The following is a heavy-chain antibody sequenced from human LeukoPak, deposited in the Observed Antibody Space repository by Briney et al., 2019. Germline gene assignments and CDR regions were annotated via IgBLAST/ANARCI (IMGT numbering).Heavy chain of an antibody. CDR1: GFTFSSYS. CDR2: ISSSSSYI. Sequence: GGSLRLSCAASGFTFSSYSMNWVRQAPGKGLEWVSSISSSSSYIYYADSVKGRFTISRDNDKKSLYLQMNSLRAEDTAVYYCARDSIYGDYVSYGMDVWGQGTTVSVSS. J-gene: IGHJ6*02. D-gene: IGHD4-17*01. CDR3: ARDSIYGDYVSYGMDV. V-gene: IGHV3-21*04.